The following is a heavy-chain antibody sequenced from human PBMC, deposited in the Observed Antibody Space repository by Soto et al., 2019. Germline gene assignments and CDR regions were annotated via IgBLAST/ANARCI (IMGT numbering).Heavy chain of an antibody. CDR2: IIPILGIA. J-gene: IGHJ4*02. CDR1: GGTFSSYT. D-gene: IGHD3-10*01. Sequence: GASVKVSCKASGGTFSSYTISWVRQAPGQGLEWMGRIIPILGIANYAQKFQGRVTITADKSTSTAYMELSSLRSEDTAVYYCARAGHGSGSTNDYWGQGTLVTVSS. V-gene: IGHV1-69*02. CDR3: ARAGHGSGSTNDY.